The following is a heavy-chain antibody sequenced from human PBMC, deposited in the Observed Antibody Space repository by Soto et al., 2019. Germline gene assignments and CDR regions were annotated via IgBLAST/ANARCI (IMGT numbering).Heavy chain of an antibody. CDR2: INPNGGST. J-gene: IGHJ4*02. CDR3: ARSLLQGVF. Sequence: QVQLVQSGAEVKKPGASVKVSCKASGYTFIHYYIHWVRQAPGQGLEWMAIINPNGGSTNYAQKFQGRATVTSDTSTSTVSMELNSLGSDDTAVYFCARSLLQGVFWGQATLVTVSS. D-gene: IGHD2-8*01. CDR1: GYTFIHYY. V-gene: IGHV1-46*01.